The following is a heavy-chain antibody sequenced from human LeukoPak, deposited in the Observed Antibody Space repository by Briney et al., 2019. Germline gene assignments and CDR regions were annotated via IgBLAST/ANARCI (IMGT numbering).Heavy chain of an antibody. V-gene: IGHV3-48*04. CDR3: ARSPFDYSTTWYFW. J-gene: IGHJ3*01. Sequence: PGGSLRLSCAASGFTFSSYSMNWVRQAPGKGLEWISYISSTSSTIYYADSVKGRFTISRDNAKNSLYLQINSLRAEDTAVYYCARSPFDYSTTWYFWWGQGTMVTVSS. D-gene: IGHD6-13*01. CDR1: GFTFSSYS. CDR2: ISSTSSTI.